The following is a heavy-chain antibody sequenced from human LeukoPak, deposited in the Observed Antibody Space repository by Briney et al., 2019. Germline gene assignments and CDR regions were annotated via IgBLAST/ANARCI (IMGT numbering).Heavy chain of an antibody. V-gene: IGHV4-34*01. D-gene: IGHD5-18*01. CDR1: GGSFSGYY. J-gene: IGHJ3*02. Sequence: SETLSLTCAVYGGSFSGYYWRWIRQPPGKGLEWMGEINHSGSTNYNPSLRSRVTISVDTSKNQFSLKLSSVTAADTAVYYCARGIQLWSWGAFDIWGQGTMVTVSS. CDR2: INHSGST. CDR3: ARGIQLWSWGAFDI.